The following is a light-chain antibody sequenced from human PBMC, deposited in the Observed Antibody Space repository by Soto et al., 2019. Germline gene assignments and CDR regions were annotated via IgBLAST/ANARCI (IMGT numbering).Light chain of an antibody. V-gene: IGLV2-14*01. CDR2: QVS. J-gene: IGLJ1*01. CDR1: SSDVGGYYY. Sequence: QSVLTQPASVSGSPGQSITISCTGTSSDVGGYYYVSWYQHHPGKAPKLMIYQVSNRPSGVSNRFSGSKSGNTASLTISGLQADDEADYYCSSYTSSNTFYVFGTGTKVT. CDR3: SSYTSSNTFYV.